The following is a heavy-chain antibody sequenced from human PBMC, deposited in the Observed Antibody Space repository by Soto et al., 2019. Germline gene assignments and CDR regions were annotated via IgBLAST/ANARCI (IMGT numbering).Heavy chain of an antibody. CDR3: VRRGRTSNGDWFDL. V-gene: IGHV4-34*01. CDR2: INHSGST. CDR1: GGSFSGYY. J-gene: IGHJ5*02. Sequence: SEALSLTXAVYGGSFSGYYWSWIRQPPGKGLEWIGEINHSGSTNYNPSLTSPVTISIDTSKNQFSLSLRSVTAADTAVYFCVRRGRTSNGDWFDLWGQGILVTVSS. D-gene: IGHD3-3*02.